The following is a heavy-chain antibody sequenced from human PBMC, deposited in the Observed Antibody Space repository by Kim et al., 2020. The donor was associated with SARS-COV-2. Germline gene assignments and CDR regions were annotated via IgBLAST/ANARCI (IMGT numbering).Heavy chain of an antibody. CDR1: GYSFTSYW. J-gene: IGHJ4*02. CDR3: ARWYCSSTSCYSFDY. V-gene: IGHV5-51*01. D-gene: IGHD2-2*01. Sequence: GESLKISCKGSGYSFTSYWIGWVRQMPGKGLEWMGIIYPGDSDTRYSPSFQGQVTISTDKSISTAYLQWSSLKASDTAMYYCARWYCSSTSCYSFDYWGQGTLVTVSS. CDR2: IYPGDSDT.